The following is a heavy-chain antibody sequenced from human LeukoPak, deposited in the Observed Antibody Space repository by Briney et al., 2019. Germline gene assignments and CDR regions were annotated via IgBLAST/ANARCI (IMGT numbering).Heavy chain of an antibody. J-gene: IGHJ4*02. CDR2: IWYDGSKK. D-gene: IGHD7-27*01. CDR3: GRDWGSWVDF. V-gene: IGHV3-33*01. Sequence: GGSLRLSCVVSGFTFSSYGMHWVRQAPGKGLEWVAVIWYDGSKKYYADSVKGRFTISRDNSKNTLYLQMNSLRAEDMAVYYCGRDWGSWVDFWGQGTLVIVSS. CDR1: GFTFSSYG.